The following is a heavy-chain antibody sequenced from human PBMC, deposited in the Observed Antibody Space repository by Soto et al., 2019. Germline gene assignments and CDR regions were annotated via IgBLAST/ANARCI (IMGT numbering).Heavy chain of an antibody. Sequence: QVQLQESGPGLVKPSETLSLTCTVSGGSISSYYWSWIRQPPGKGLEWIGYIYYSGSTNYNPSLKSRVTISVDTSKNQFSLKLSSVTAADTAVYYCARSPYLRFGELLYYYYYMDVWGKGTTVTVSS. J-gene: IGHJ6*03. V-gene: IGHV4-59*01. CDR2: IYYSGST. CDR3: ARSPYLRFGELLYYYYYMDV. D-gene: IGHD3-10*01. CDR1: GGSISSYY.